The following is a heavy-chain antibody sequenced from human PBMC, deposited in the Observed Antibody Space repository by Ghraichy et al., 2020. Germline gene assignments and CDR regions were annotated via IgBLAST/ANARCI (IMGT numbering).Heavy chain of an antibody. V-gene: IGHV3-23*01. CDR1: GFTFAYCA. D-gene: IGHD5-24*01. CDR3: AKDEIGYNRPHDN. Sequence: LSLTCAASGFTFAYCAMNWVRQAPGKGLEWVSSISGGGAYSYYADSVKGRFAISGDNSKNTLYLQMDSPRTEDTAVYYCAKDEIGYNRPHDNWGQGTLVTVSS. CDR2: ISGGGAYS. J-gene: IGHJ4*02.